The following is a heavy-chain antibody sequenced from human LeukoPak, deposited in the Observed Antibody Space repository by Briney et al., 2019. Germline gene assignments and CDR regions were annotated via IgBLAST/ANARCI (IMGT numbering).Heavy chain of an antibody. CDR3: AREGHSRCWV. V-gene: IGHV3-21*03. D-gene: IGHD6-13*01. CDR2: IRSDGNHI. Sequence: GGSLRLSCAASRFNFSNCSMNRVPQAPGKGLEMVSSIRSDGNHITYADSVKGRFNSPRHNANKSLSLQLNSWRHDGILLSYCAREGHSRCWVWGQGILVTVSS. J-gene: IGHJ4*02. CDR1: RFNFSNCS.